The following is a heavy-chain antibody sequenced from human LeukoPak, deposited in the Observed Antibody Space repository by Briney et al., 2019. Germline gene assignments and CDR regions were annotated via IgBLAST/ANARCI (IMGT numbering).Heavy chain of an antibody. Sequence: GGTLRLLCAASGFTLSSYGMHWVRQAPGKGLEWVAVISYDGSNKYYADSVKGRFTISRDKSKNTLYLQMNSQRAEDTAVYYCAKVMDIVATIPVELDYWGQGTLVTVSS. V-gene: IGHV3-30*18. J-gene: IGHJ4*02. D-gene: IGHD5-12*01. CDR1: GFTLSSYG. CDR3: AKVMDIVATIPVELDY. CDR2: ISYDGSNK.